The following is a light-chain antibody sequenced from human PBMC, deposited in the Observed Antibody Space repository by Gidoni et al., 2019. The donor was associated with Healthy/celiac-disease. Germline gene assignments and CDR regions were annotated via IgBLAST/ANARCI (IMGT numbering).Light chain of an antibody. CDR3: SSYKSSSRV. J-gene: IGLJ2*01. CDR2: EVS. CDR1: SSDVGGYNY. V-gene: IGLV2-14*01. Sequence: QSALTQPASVSGSPGQSITISCTGTSSDVGGYNYVSWHQQHPGKAPKLMIYEVSNRPSGVPDRFSGSKSGNTASLTISGLQAEDEADYYCSSYKSSSRVFGGGTKLTVL.